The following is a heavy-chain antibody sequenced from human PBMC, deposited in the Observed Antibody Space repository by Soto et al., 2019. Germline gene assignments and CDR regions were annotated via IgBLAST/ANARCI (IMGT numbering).Heavy chain of an antibody. J-gene: IGHJ4*02. CDR2: ITRTTDGGTT. CDR3: STGLGTYYSRFDY. Sequence: GGSLRLSCAASGFPFSDYYMIWIRQAPGKGLEWVGRITRTTDGGTTDYAAPVKGRFTISRDDSKNTLYLQMNSLKTEDTAVYYCSTGLGTYYSRFDYWGLGTLVTVSS. CDR1: GFPFSDYY. V-gene: IGHV3-15*01. D-gene: IGHD3-16*01.